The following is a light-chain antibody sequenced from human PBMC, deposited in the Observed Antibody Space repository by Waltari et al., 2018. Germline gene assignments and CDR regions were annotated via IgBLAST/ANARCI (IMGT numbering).Light chain of an antibody. CDR1: QSVSKY. Sequence: EIVLTQSPGTLSLSPGERATLSCRASQSVSKYLAWYQQKPGQAPRLLIYDSPTRASGIPSRVSGSGGGTDFSLTISRLEPEDFAVYYCQKYGTLPATFGQGTKVQ. CDR2: DSP. J-gene: IGKJ1*01. V-gene: IGKV3-20*01. CDR3: QKYGTLPAT.